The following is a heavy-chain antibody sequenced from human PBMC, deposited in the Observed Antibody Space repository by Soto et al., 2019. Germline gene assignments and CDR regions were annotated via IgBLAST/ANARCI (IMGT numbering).Heavy chain of an antibody. Sequence: PGGSLRLSCAASGFTFSSYAMHWARQAPGKGLEWVAVISYDGSNKYYADSVKGRFTISRDNSRNTLYLQMNSLRAEDTAVYYCARDYALNIAAAGTWGQGTLVTVSS. D-gene: IGHD6-13*01. J-gene: IGHJ5*02. V-gene: IGHV3-30-3*01. CDR2: ISYDGSNK. CDR3: ARDYALNIAAAGT. CDR1: GFTFSSYA.